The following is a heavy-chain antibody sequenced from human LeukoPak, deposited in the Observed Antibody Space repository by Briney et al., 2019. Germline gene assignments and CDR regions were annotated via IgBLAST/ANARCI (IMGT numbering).Heavy chain of an antibody. CDR2: IYTSGST. V-gene: IGHV4-4*07. CDR3: ARVRGVAGTYAFDY. J-gene: IGHJ4*02. D-gene: IGHD6-19*01. CDR1: GGSISSYY. Sequence: SETLSLTCTVSGGSISSYYWSWIRQPAGKGLEWIGRIYTSGSTNYNPSLKSRVTMSVDTSKNQFSLKPSSVTAADTAVYYCARVRGVAGTYAFDYWGQGTLVTVSS.